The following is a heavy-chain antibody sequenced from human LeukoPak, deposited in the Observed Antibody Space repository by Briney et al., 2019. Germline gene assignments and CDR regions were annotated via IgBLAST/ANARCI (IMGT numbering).Heavy chain of an antibody. V-gene: IGHV3-23*01. J-gene: IGHJ4*02. CDR1: GFAFRSYA. D-gene: IGHD5-12*01. CDR2: IGSDGDR. Sequence: HPGGSLRLSCTASGFAFRSYAMAWVRQAPGKGLEGVAAIGSDGDRVHEDSVEGRFTISRDNSKSTLYLQMDNLRAEDTAVYFCAKSAGVATIYFDSWGQGALVTVSS. CDR3: AKSAGVATIYFDS.